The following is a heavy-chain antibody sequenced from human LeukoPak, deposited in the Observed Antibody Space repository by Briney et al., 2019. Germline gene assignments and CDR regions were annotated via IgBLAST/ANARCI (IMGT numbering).Heavy chain of an antibody. CDR1: GFTFSSYW. D-gene: IGHD6-13*01. CDR3: ARDPSRIAEGY. V-gene: IGHV3-7*01. J-gene: IGHJ4*02. Sequence: GGSLRLSCAASGFTFSSYWMSWVRQAPGKGLEWVANIKQDGSEKYYVDSVKGRFTISRDNAKNSLYLQMNSLRAEGTAVYYCARDPSRIAEGYWGQGTLVTVSS. CDR2: IKQDGSEK.